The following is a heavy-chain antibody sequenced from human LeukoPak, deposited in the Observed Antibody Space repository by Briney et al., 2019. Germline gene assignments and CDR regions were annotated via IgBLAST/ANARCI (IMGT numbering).Heavy chain of an antibody. CDR3: ARSHYDYVWGSYRYTYPDY. Sequence: SETLSLTCTVSGGSISSSYYYWGWIRQPPGKGLEWIGSIYYSGSTYYNPSLKSRVTISVDTSKNQFSLKLRSVTAADTAVYYCARSHYDYVWGSYRYTYPDYWGQGTLVTVSS. V-gene: IGHV4-39*01. CDR1: GGSISSSYYY. CDR2: IYYSGST. D-gene: IGHD3-16*02. J-gene: IGHJ4*02.